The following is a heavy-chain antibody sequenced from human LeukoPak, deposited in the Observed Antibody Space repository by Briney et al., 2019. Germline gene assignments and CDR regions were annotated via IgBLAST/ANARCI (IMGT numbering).Heavy chain of an antibody. CDR2: IYSGGST. CDR1: GLTVSSNY. Sequence: PGGSLRLSCAASGLTVSSNYMSWVRQAPGKALEWVLVIYSGGSTYHADSVKGRFTISRDDSKDTLYLQMNSLRAEDTAVYYCARDLGGSYSSENWFDPWGQGTLVTVSS. D-gene: IGHD1-26*01. V-gene: IGHV3-66*01. CDR3: ARDLGGSYSSENWFDP. J-gene: IGHJ5*02.